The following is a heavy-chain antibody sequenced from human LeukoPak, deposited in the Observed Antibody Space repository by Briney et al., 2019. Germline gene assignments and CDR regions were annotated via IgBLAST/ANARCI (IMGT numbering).Heavy chain of an antibody. CDR1: GFIFSSDG. CDR2: IVHDGSNK. Sequence: GGSLRLSCAASGFIFSSDGMHWVRQAPGKGLEWVTYIVHDGSNKYYADSVKGRFTISRDNSKNTLYLQMNSLRAEDTAVYYCAKLGGGYWGQGTLVTVSS. V-gene: IGHV3-30*02. J-gene: IGHJ4*02. CDR3: AKLGGGY. D-gene: IGHD1-26*01.